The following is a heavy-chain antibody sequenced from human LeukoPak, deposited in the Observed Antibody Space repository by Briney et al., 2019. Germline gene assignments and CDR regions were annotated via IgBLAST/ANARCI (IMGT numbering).Heavy chain of an antibody. CDR2: ISGSGGST. V-gene: IGHV3-23*01. CDR3: AKGGYYYDSSGYLDY. J-gene: IGHJ4*02. CDR1: GFTFSSHA. Sequence: GGSLRLSCAASGFTFSSHAMSWVRQAPGKGLEWVSAISGSGGSTYYADSVKGRFTISRDNSKNTLYLQMSSLRAEDTAVYYCAKGGYYYDSSGYLDYWGQGTLVTVSS. D-gene: IGHD3-22*01.